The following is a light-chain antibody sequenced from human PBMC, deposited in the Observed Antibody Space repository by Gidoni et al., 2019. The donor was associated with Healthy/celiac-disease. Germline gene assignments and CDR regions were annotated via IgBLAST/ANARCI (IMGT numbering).Light chain of an antibody. CDR1: SSDVGGYNY. J-gene: IGLJ3*02. CDR3: SSYTSSSTWV. V-gene: IGLV2-14*03. CDR2: DVS. Sequence: QSALTQPASVSGSPGQSLTISCTGTSSDVGGYNYVSWYQQHPGKAPKLMIYDVSNRPSGVSNRFSGSKSGNTDSLTISGLQAEDEADYYCSSYTSSSTWVFGGGTKLTVL.